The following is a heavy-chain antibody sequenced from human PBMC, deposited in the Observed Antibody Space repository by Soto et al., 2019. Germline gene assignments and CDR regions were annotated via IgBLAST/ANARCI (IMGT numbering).Heavy chain of an antibody. J-gene: IGHJ1*01. CDR2: ISWNSGSI. CDR3: AKDMSTTWYVRYFHH. D-gene: IGHD6-13*01. V-gene: IGHV3-9*01. Sequence: GGSLRLSCAASGFTFDNYAVHWVRQAPGKGLEWVSGISWNSGSIGYADSVKGRFTISRDNAKNSLYLQMNSLRAEDTAFYYCAKDMSTTWYVRYFHHWGQGTLVTVSS. CDR1: GFTFDNYA.